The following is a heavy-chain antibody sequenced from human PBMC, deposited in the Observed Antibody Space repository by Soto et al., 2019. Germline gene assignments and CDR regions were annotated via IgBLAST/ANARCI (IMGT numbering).Heavy chain of an antibody. D-gene: IGHD3-10*01. CDR1: GGSISSHY. CDR2: IHYSGST. CDR3: ARGLVRGIIISSCFFDY. Sequence: SETLSLTCTVSGGSISSHYWSWIRQPPGKGLEWLGYIHYSGSTSYNPSLKSRVTISVDTSKNQFSLKLTSVTAADTAVYYCARGLVRGIIISSCFFDYWGQGTLVTVSS. J-gene: IGHJ4*02. V-gene: IGHV4-59*11.